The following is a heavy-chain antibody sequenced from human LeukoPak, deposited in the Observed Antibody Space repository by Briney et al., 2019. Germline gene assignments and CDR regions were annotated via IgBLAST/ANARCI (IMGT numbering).Heavy chain of an antibody. CDR1: GGSFSGYY. CDR3: ARGRDPY. V-gene: IGHV4-34*01. CDR2: INHSGST. J-gene: IGHJ4*02. D-gene: IGHD5-24*01. Sequence: SETLSLTCAVYGGSFSGYYWTWIRQPPGRGLEWIGEINHSGSTNYNPSLKSRVTISVDASKSQFSLKLNSVTAADTAMYYCARGRDPYWGQGTLVTVSS.